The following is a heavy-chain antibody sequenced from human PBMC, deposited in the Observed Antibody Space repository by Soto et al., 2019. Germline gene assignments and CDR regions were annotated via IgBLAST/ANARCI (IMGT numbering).Heavy chain of an antibody. J-gene: IGHJ6*03. CDR1: GFTFSDYY. D-gene: IGHD2-2*01. CDR2: ISSSGSTI. Sequence: AGGSLRLSCAASGFTFSDYYMSWIRQAPGKGLEWVSYISSSGSTIYYADSVKGRFTISRDNAKNSLYLQMNSLRAEDTAVYYCARDERVVPAAHYYYYMDVWGKGTTVTVSS. CDR3: ARDERVVPAAHYYYYMDV. V-gene: IGHV3-11*01.